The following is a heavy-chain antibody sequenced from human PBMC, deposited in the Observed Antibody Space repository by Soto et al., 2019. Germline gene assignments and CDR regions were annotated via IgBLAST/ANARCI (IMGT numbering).Heavy chain of an antibody. CDR1: GFTFGDYA. CDR2: IRSKAYGGTT. Sequence: GGSLRLSCTASGFTFGDYAMSWFRQAPGKGLEWVGFIRSKAYGGTTEYAASVKGRFTISRDDSKSIAYLQMNSLKTEDTAVYYCTGDYYYGSGSLPYYGMDVWGQGTTVTVSS. CDR3: TGDYYYGSGSLPYYGMDV. D-gene: IGHD3-10*01. V-gene: IGHV3-49*03. J-gene: IGHJ6*02.